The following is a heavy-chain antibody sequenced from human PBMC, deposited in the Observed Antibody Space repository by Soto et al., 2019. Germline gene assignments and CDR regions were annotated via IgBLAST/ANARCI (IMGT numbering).Heavy chain of an antibody. CDR3: ARGGRSWSRFAFDP. V-gene: IGHV4-34*01. Sequence: SETLSLTCAVYGGSFSGYYWSWIRQPPGKGLEWIGEINHSGSTNYNPSLKSRVTISVDTSKNQFSLKLSSVTAADTAVYYCARGGRSWSRFAFDPWGQGTLVTVSS. CDR2: INHSGST. D-gene: IGHD6-13*01. CDR1: GGSFSGYY. J-gene: IGHJ5*02.